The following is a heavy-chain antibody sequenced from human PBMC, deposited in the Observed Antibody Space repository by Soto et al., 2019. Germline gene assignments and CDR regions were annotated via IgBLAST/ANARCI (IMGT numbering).Heavy chain of an antibody. J-gene: IGHJ5*02. Sequence: QVQLQESGPGLVKPSQTLSLTCTVSGGSISSGDYYWSWIRQHPGKGLEWIGYIYYSGSTNYNPYLKSRVTISVDTSTNQFSLKLSSVTAADTAVYYCARWWSVSRHGFDPWGQGTLVTVSS. V-gene: IGHV4-31*03. CDR2: IYYSGST. CDR1: GGSISSGDYY. D-gene: IGHD3-3*01. CDR3: ARWWSVSRHGFDP.